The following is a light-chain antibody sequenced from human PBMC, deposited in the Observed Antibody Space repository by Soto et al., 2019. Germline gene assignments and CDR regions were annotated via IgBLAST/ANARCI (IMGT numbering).Light chain of an antibody. V-gene: IGKV1-5*03. CDR2: KAS. CDR3: QQYNSYLWT. Sequence: DIQMTQSPSTLSASVGDRVIIICRASQSISSWLAWYPQKPGKAPKLLIYKASSLESGVPSRFSDSGSGTEFTLTISSPQPDDFATYYCQQYNSYLWTFGEGTKVDSK. CDR1: QSISSW. J-gene: IGKJ1*01.